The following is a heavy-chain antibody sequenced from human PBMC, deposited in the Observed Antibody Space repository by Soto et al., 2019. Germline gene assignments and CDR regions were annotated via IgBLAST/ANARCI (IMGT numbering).Heavy chain of an antibody. Sequence: QVQLVQSGAEVKKPGASVKVSCKASGYTFTSYAIHWVRQAPGQRLEWMGWINAGNGYTKYSQKFQDRVTITRDTSASTAHRELSSLRSEDTAVYYCARDRGGRPDYWGQGTLGTVSS. CDR3: ARDRGGRPDY. J-gene: IGHJ4*02. CDR1: GYTFTSYA. V-gene: IGHV1-3*01. D-gene: IGHD3-10*01. CDR2: INAGNGYT.